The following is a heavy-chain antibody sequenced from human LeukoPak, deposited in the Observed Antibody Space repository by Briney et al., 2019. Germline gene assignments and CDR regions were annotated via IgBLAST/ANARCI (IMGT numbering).Heavy chain of an antibody. J-gene: IGHJ4*02. Sequence: GGSLRLSCAASGFTLSSYSMNWVRQAPGKGLEWVSSISSSSSYRYYADSVKGRFTVSRDNGKKLVHLQLNSLRAEDTAVYFCARIPHPDYADAQWGQGTLVIVSS. CDR3: ARIPHPDYADAQ. V-gene: IGHV3-21*01. CDR2: ISSSSSYR. CDR1: GFTLSSYS. D-gene: IGHD4-17*01.